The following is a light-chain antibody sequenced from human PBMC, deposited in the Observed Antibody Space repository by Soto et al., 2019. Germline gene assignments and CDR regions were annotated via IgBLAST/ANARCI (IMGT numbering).Light chain of an antibody. J-gene: IGKJ5*01. CDR2: DAS. CDR3: QQRSNWPRIT. V-gene: IGKV3-11*01. CDR1: QSVSSK. Sequence: EIMLTQSPATVALSPGEIATLSCSASQSVSSKLAWYQQKPGQAPRLLIYDASNRATGIPARFSGSGSGTDFTLTISSLEPEDFALYYCQQRSNWPRITCGQGTRLEIK.